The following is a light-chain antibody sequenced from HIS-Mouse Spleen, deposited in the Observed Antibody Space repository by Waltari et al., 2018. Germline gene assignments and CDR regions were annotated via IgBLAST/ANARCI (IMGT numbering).Light chain of an antibody. CDR1: QCISSY. CDR3: QQYYSYPFT. V-gene: IGKV1-8*01. Sequence: AIRMTQSPSSLSASPGDRVTITSRARQCISSYLAWYQQQPGKAPKLLIYAASTLQSGVPSRFSGSGSGTDFTLTISCLQSEDFATYYCQQYYSYPFTFGPGTKVDIK. CDR2: AAS. J-gene: IGKJ3*01.